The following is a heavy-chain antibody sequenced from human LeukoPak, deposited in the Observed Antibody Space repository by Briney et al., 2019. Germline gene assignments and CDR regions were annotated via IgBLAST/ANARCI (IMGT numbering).Heavy chain of an antibody. J-gene: IGHJ4*02. CDR1: GGSISSYY. V-gene: IGHV4-59*01. D-gene: IGHD5-18*01. Sequence: SETLSLTCTVSGGSISSYYWSWIRQPPGKGLEWIGYIYYSGSTDYNPSLKSRVTISVDTSKNQFSLKLSSVTAADTAVYYCARARGYSYGPDYWGQGTLVTVSS. CDR2: IYYSGST. CDR3: ARARGYSYGPDY.